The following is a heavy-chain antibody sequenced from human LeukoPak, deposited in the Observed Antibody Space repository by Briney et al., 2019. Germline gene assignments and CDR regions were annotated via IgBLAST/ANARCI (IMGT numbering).Heavy chain of an antibody. J-gene: IGHJ4*02. D-gene: IGHD6-6*01. CDR3: ARDRVAALDY. CDR2: IYYSGST. Sequence: TETLSLTCTVSGGSISSYYWSWIRQPPGKGLEWIGYIYYSGSTNYNPSLKSRVTISVDTSKNQFSLKLSSVTAADTAVYYCARDRVAALDYWGQGTLVTVSS. CDR1: GGSISSYY. V-gene: IGHV4-59*01.